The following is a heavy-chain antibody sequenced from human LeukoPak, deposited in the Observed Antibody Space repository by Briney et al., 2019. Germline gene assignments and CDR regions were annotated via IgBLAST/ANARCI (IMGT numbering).Heavy chain of an antibody. CDR2: INQDGSQK. D-gene: IGHD4-17*01. Sequence: GGSLRLSCAVSGFTFSSYWMSWFRQAPGKGLEWVANINQDGSQKFSVDSVKGRFTVSRDNAKNSLSLQMNSLRVEDTAVYYCARDWFDGDYDRFDYWGQGTLVTVSS. J-gene: IGHJ4*02. CDR1: GFTFSSYW. CDR3: ARDWFDGDYDRFDY. V-gene: IGHV3-7*03.